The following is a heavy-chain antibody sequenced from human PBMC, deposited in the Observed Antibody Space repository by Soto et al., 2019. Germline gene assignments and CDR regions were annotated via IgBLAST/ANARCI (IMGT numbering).Heavy chain of an antibody. V-gene: IGHV3-30*03. CDR2: ISYDGSNK. Sequence: GGSLRLSCAASGFTFSSYGMHWVRQAPGKGLEWVAVISYDGSNKYYADSVKGRFTISRDNSKNTLYLQMNSLRAEDTAVYYCARDLWAYYYDSSGYPFDYWGQGTLVTVSS. CDR3: ARDLWAYYYDSSGYPFDY. J-gene: IGHJ4*02. D-gene: IGHD3-22*01. CDR1: GFTFSSYG.